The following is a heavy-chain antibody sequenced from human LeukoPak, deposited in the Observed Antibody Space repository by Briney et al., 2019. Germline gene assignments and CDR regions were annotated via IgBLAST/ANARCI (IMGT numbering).Heavy chain of an antibody. CDR1: GYTFTGYY. CDR2: INPNSGGT. D-gene: IGHD4-17*01. Sequence: ASVKVSCKASGYTFTGYYMHWVRQAPGQGLEWMGWINPNSGGTNYAQKFQGRVTMTRDTSISTAYMELSRLRSDDTAVYYCARDPIDTVPSWDYWGQETLVTVSS. CDR3: ARDPIDTVPSWDY. J-gene: IGHJ4*02. V-gene: IGHV1-2*02.